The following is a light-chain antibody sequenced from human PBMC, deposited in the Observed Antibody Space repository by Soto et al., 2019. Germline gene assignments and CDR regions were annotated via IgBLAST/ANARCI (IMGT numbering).Light chain of an antibody. Sequence: QSVLTQPPSVSGTPGQRVTISCSGSSSNVAINPVNWYQHLPGAAPRLLIYETDRRSSGVPDRFSASKSDTSASLAISGLTSEDEADYYCEAWDETLDGLYVFGTGTKSPS. CDR3: EAWDETLDGLYV. V-gene: IGLV1-44*01. CDR1: SSNVAINP. CDR2: ETD. J-gene: IGLJ1*01.